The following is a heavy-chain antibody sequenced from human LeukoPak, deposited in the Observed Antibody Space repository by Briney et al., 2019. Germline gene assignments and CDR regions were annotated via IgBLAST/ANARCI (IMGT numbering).Heavy chain of an antibody. J-gene: IGHJ5*02. CDR1: GFSFPSYW. CDR3: ARQEYCSGGSCYTWFDP. Sequence: GESLKISCKGSGFSFPSYWIGWVRQMPGKGLELMGIIYPTDSDTRYSPSFQGQVTISADKSISTAYLQWSSLKASDTAMYYCARQEYCSGGSCYTWFDPWGQGTLVTVSS. CDR2: IYPTDSDT. V-gene: IGHV5-51*01. D-gene: IGHD2-15*01.